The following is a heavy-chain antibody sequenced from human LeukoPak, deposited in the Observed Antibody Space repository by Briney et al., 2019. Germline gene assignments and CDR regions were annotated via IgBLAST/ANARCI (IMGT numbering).Heavy chain of an antibody. Sequence: GSLRLSCAASGFTFSDYYMSWIRQAPGKGLEWVSYISSSGSTIYYADSVKGRFTISRDNAKNSLYLQMNSLRAEDTAVYYCARRRVNQLHDAFDIWGQGTMVTVSS. J-gene: IGHJ3*02. CDR1: GFTFSDYY. CDR3: ARRRVNQLHDAFDI. D-gene: IGHD2-2*01. V-gene: IGHV3-11*01. CDR2: ISSSGSTI.